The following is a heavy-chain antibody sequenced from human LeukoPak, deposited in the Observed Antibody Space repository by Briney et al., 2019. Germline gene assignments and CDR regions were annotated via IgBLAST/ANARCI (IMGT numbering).Heavy chain of an antibody. D-gene: IGHD2-2*02. CDR3: ARDSPDCSSITCYKDWFDP. Sequence: SETLSLTCTVSGGSISSYYWSWIRQPPGKGLEWIGYMYYSGSTYYNPSLQSRVTISVDTSKNQFSLKVSSVTAADTAVYYCARDSPDCSSITCYKDWFDPWGQGTLVTVSS. J-gene: IGHJ5*02. CDR2: MYYSGST. V-gene: IGHV4-59*12. CDR1: GGSISSYY.